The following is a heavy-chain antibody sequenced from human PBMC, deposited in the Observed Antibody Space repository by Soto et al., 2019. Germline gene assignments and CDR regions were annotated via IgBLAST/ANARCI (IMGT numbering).Heavy chain of an antibody. CDR2: IYYSGST. CDR3: ARESNVVVVAATLGDYGMDV. Sequence: SETLSLTCTVSGSSISSGDYYWSWIRQPPWKGLEWIGYIYYSGSTYYNPSLKSRVTISVDTSKNQFSLKLSSVTAADTAVYYCARESNVVVVAATLGDYGMDVWGQGXTVTVSS. V-gene: IGHV4-30-4*01. J-gene: IGHJ6*02. D-gene: IGHD2-15*01. CDR1: GSSISSGDYY.